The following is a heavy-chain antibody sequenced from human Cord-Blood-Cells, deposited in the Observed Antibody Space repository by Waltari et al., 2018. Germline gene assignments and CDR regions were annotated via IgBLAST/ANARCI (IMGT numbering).Heavy chain of an antibody. D-gene: IGHD2-2*02. CDR3: ARVDCSSTSCYKNWFDP. V-gene: IGHV4-34*01. CDR1: GGSFSGYY. CDR2: INHSGST. J-gene: IGHJ5*02. Sequence: QVQLQQWGAGLLKPSETLSLTCAVYGGSFSGYYWSWIRQHPGKGLEWIGEINHSGSTNYNPSLKSRVTISVDTSKNQFSLKLSSVTAADTAVYYCARVDCSSTSCYKNWFDPWGQGTLVTVSS.